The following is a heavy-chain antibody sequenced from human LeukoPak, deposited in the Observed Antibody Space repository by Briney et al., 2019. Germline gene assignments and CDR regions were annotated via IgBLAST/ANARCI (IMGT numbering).Heavy chain of an antibody. CDR1: GGSIHSSSDY. CDR3: AAIRGLFGNAFDI. CDR2: IYYTGRT. D-gene: IGHD3-22*01. Sequence: SETLSLTCIVSGGSIHSSSDYWGWIRQPPGKGLEWIGTIYYTGRTYYNPSLQSRVTISVDTSKNQFSLKLSSVTAADTAVYYCAAIRGLFGNAFDIWGQGTMVTVSS. J-gene: IGHJ3*02. V-gene: IGHV4-39*07.